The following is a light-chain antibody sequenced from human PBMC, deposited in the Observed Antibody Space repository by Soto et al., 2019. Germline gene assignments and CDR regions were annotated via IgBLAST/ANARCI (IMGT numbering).Light chain of an antibody. CDR3: QKYDSAPLT. CDR1: QGIRNY. Sequence: QMTQSPSSLSASVGDRVTITCRASQGIRNYLAWYQQKPGKAPKLLIYAASTVQSGVPSRFSGSGSGADFTLTISSLQPEDVAAYYFQKYDSAPLTFGQGTKVEIK. CDR2: AAS. J-gene: IGKJ1*01. V-gene: IGKV1-27*01.